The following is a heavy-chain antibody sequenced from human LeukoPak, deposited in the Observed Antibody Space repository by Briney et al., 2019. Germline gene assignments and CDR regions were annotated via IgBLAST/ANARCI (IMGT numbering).Heavy chain of an antibody. Sequence: SETLSLTCAVYGGSFSGYYWSWIRQPPGKGLEWIGEINHSGSTNYNPSLKSRVTISVDTSKNQFSLKLSPVTAADTAVYYCARQPLGYCSSTSCPRPDLYGMDVWGQGTTVTVSS. CDR1: GGSFSGYY. CDR3: ARQPLGYCSSTSCPRPDLYGMDV. J-gene: IGHJ6*02. CDR2: INHSGST. D-gene: IGHD2-2*01. V-gene: IGHV4-34*01.